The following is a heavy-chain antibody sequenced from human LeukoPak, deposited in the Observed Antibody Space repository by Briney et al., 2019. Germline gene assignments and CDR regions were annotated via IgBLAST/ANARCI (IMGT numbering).Heavy chain of an antibody. CDR3: AKDPQPGYSSNIAYYYFDY. CDR1: GFTFSSYA. V-gene: IGHV3-23*01. CDR2: ISGSGGST. D-gene: IGHD6-13*01. Sequence: PGGSLRLSCAASGFTFSSYAMSWVRQAPGKGLEWVSAISGSGGSTYYADSVKGRFTISRDNSKNTLYLQMNSLRAEDTAVYYCAKDPQPGYSSNIAYYYFDYWGQGTLVTVSS. J-gene: IGHJ4*02.